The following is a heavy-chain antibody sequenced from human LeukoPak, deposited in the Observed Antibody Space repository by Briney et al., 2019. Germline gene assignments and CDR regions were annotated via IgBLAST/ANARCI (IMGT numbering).Heavy chain of an antibody. Sequence: GGPLRLSCAASGFTFDDYGMHWVRQAPGKGLEWVSGISWNSGSIGYADSVKGRFTISRDNAKSSLYLQVNSLRAEDTALYYCAKDQTYGSGSYLDYWGQGTLVSVSS. V-gene: IGHV3-9*01. D-gene: IGHD3-10*01. CDR1: GFTFDDYG. CDR2: ISWNSGSI. CDR3: AKDQTYGSGSYLDY. J-gene: IGHJ4*02.